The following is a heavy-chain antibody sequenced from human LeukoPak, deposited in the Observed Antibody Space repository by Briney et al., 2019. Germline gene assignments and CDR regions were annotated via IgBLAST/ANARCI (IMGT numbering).Heavy chain of an antibody. D-gene: IGHD2-15*01. CDR2: ISSSSSTI. V-gene: IGHV3-48*01. Sequence: GGSLRLSCAASGFTFSGYSMNWVRQAPGKGLEWVSYISSSSSTIYYADSVRGRFTISRDNAKNSLYLQMNSLRAEDTAVYYCAKGASGPLGGWGQGTLVTVSS. CDR3: AKGASGPLGG. J-gene: IGHJ4*02. CDR1: GFTFSGYS.